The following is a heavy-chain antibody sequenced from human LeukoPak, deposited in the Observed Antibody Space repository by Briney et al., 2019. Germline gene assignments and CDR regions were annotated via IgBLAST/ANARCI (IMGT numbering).Heavy chain of an antibody. CDR1: GYSFTSYW. CDR3: ARHRGYSYGLSGWFDP. V-gene: IGHV5-51*01. D-gene: IGHD5-18*01. Sequence: GESLKISCKGSGYSFTSYWIAWVRQMPGKGLEWMGIIYPGDSDTRYSPSFQGQVTISADKSISTAYLQWSSLKASDTAMYYCARHRGYSYGLSGWFDPWGQGTLVTVSS. J-gene: IGHJ5*02. CDR2: IYPGDSDT.